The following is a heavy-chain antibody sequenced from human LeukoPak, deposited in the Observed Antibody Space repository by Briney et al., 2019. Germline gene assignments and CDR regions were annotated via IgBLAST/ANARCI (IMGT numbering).Heavy chain of an antibody. Sequence: GGTLRLSCAASGFTFSNYGMSWVRQAPGKGLEYVSAIGSNGGSTYYANSVKGRFTISRDNSKNTLYLQMGSLRAEDMAVYYCAREEDGYSSSWYLYWGQGTLVTVSS. CDR3: AREEDGYSSSWYLY. J-gene: IGHJ4*02. D-gene: IGHD6-13*01. CDR2: IGSNGGST. V-gene: IGHV3-64*01. CDR1: GFTFSNYG.